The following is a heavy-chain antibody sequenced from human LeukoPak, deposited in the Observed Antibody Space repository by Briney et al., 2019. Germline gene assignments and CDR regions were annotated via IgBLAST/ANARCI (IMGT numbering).Heavy chain of an antibody. CDR3: VGDSSSWTSWFDP. J-gene: IGHJ5*02. V-gene: IGHV4-34*01. CDR1: GGSFSDFN. D-gene: IGHD6-13*01. CDR2: IYYSGST. Sequence: SETLSLTCSVYGGSFSDFNWTWIRQPPGKGLEWIATIYYSGSTYYNPSLKSRVTISVDTSKNQFSLRLSSVTAADTAIYYCVGDSSSWTSWFDPWGQGTLVAVSS.